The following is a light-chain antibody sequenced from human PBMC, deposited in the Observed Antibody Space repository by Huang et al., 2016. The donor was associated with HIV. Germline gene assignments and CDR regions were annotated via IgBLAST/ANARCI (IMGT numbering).Light chain of an antibody. CDR1: QSISSW. J-gene: IGKJ1*01. CDR3: QQYNSYSRR. V-gene: IGKV1-5*03. CDR2: KAP. Sequence: DIQMTQSPSTLSASVGDRVTITCRASQSISSWLAWYQQKPGKAPNPLIYKAPSLESGVPSRFSGSGSGTEFTLTINSLQPDDFATYYCQQYNSYSRRFGQGTKVEIK.